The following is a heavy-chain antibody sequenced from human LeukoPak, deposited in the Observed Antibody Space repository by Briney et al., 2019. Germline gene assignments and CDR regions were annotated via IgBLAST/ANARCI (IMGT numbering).Heavy chain of an antibody. D-gene: IGHD4-17*01. CDR2: INPSGGST. CDR3: AVDGVTVTTYHHDAFDI. J-gene: IGHJ3*02. Sequence: GASVKVSCTASGYTFTSYYMHWVRQAPGQGLEWMGIINPSGGSTSYAQKFQGRVTMTRDTSTSTVYMELSSLRSEDTAVYYCAVDGVTVTTYHHDAFDIWGQGTMVTVSS. CDR1: GYTFTSYY. V-gene: IGHV1-46*01.